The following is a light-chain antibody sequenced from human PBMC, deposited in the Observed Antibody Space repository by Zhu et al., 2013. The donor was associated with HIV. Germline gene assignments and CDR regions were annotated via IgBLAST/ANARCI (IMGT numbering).Light chain of an antibody. CDR2: DNN. CDR1: SSNIGTND. CDR3: VTWDDDLNGWV. J-gene: IGLJ3*02. V-gene: IGLV1-44*01. Sequence: QSVLTQPPSVSGTPGQRVTISSSGRSSNIGTNDVNWYQQFPGTAPKLLIFDNNQRPSGVPDRFSGSKSGSSASLAISGLQSEDEADYYCVTWDDDLNGWVFGGGTKLTVL.